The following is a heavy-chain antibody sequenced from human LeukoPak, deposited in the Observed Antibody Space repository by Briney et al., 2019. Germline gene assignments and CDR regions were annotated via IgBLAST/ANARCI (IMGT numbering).Heavy chain of an antibody. V-gene: IGHV3-23*01. CDR2: ISGSGGST. CDR1: GFTFSSYA. D-gene: IGHD2-15*01. CDR3: AKSTLVVAASWYFDY. Sequence: PGGSLRLSCAASGFTFSSYAMSWVRQAPGKGLEWVSAISGSGGSTYYADSVKGRFAISRDNSKNTLYLQMNSLRAEDTAVYYCAKSTLVVAASWYFDYWGQGTLVTVSS. J-gene: IGHJ4*02.